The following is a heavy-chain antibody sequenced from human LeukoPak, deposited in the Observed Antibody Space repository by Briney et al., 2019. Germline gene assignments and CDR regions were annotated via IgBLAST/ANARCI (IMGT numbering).Heavy chain of an antibody. D-gene: IGHD6-13*01. J-gene: IGHJ4*02. V-gene: IGHV3-30*18. CDR3: AKDMRYSSSWYDY. CDR1: GFTFSSYG. CDR2: ISYDGSNK. Sequence: PGGSLRLSCVASGFTFSSYGMHWVRQAPGKGLEWVAVISYDGSNKYYADSVKGRFTISRDNSKNTLYLQMNSLRAEDTAVYYCAKDMRYSSSWYDYWGQGTLVTVSS.